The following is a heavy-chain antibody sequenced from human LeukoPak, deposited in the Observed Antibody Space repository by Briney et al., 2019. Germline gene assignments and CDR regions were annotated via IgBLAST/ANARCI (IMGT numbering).Heavy chain of an antibody. CDR2: IKQDGSEK. V-gene: IGHV3-7*01. D-gene: IGHD2-2*01. J-gene: IGHJ4*02. CDR3: ARDLPYCSSTSCYYEEGTGVDY. CDR1: GFTFSSYW. Sequence: HPGGSLRLSCAASGFTFSSYWMSWVRQAPGKGLEWVANIKQDGSEKYYVDSVKGRFTISRDNAKNSLYLQMNSLRAEDTAVYYCARDLPYCSSTSCYYEEGTGVDYWGQGTLVTVSS.